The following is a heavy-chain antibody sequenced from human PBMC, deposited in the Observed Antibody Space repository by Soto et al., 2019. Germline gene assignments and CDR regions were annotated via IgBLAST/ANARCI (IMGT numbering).Heavy chain of an antibody. CDR2: IYHSGST. Sequence: PSETLSLTCTVSGGSINLYYWSWLRQPPGKGLEWIGYIYHSGSTYYNPSLKSRVTISVDRSKNQFSLKLSSVTAADTAVYYCARVPSPWGQGTLVTVSS. V-gene: IGHV4-59*12. CDR1: GGSINLYY. CDR3: ARVPSP. J-gene: IGHJ5*02.